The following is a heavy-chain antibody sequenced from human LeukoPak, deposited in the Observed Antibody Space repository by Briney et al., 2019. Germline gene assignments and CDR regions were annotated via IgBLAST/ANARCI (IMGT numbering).Heavy chain of an antibody. CDR2: IYYSGST. J-gene: IGHJ4*02. Sequence: KSSETLSLTCAVSGGSISSSGYYWGWIRQPPGKGLEWIGTIYYSGSTYYNPSLKSRVTISVDTSKNQFSLKLSSVTAADTAVYYCARHQGKITMVRGVITRFDYWGQGTLVTVSS. V-gene: IGHV4-39*01. CDR3: ARHQGKITMVRGVITRFDY. D-gene: IGHD3-10*01. CDR1: GGSISSSGYY.